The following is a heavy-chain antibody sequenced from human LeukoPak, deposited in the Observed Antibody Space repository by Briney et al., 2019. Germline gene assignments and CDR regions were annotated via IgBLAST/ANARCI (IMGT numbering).Heavy chain of an antibody. V-gene: IGHV4-59*11. Sequence: PSETLSLTCTVSGGSITNQYWTWIRQPPGKGLEWMGYMSYSGSSNYNPSLNSRGTISVDTSKNQFSLKLSSVTAADTAVYYCARGRGSGNDYWGQGTLVTVSS. J-gene: IGHJ4*02. CDR1: GGSITNQY. CDR3: ARGRGSGNDY. CDR2: MSYSGSS. D-gene: IGHD2-15*01.